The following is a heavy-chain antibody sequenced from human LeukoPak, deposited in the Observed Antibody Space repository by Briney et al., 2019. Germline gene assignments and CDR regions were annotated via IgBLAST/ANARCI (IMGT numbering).Heavy chain of an antibody. V-gene: IGHV3-11*06. Sequence: GGSLRLSCAASGFTFSDYYMSWIRQAPGKGLEWVSYISSSSSYTNYADSVKGRFTISRDNAKNSLYLQMNSLRAEDTAVYYCARDLIGGYSYGSPRDYWGQGTLVTVSS. CDR1: GFTFSDYY. J-gene: IGHJ4*02. CDR2: ISSSSSYT. CDR3: ARDLIGGYSYGSPRDY. D-gene: IGHD5-18*01.